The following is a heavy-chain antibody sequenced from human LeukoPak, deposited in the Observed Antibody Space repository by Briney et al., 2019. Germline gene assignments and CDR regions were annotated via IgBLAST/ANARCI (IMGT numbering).Heavy chain of an antibody. CDR2: ISSNGGST. D-gene: IGHD3-3*01. V-gene: IGHV3-64*01. J-gene: IGHJ4*02. CDR3: ARRCPVLRFLEWLF. Sequence: PGGSLRLSCAASGFTFSSYAMRWVRQAPGKGLEYVSAISSNGGSTYYATSVKGRFTISRDNSKNTLYLQMGSLRAEDMAVYYCARRCPVLRFLEWLFWGQGTLVTVSS. CDR1: GFTFSSYA.